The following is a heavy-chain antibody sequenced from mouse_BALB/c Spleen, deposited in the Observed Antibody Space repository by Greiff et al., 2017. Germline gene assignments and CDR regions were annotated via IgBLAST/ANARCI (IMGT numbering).Heavy chain of an antibody. D-gene: IGHD1-1*01. Sequence: EVQLQQSGTVLARPGASVKMSCKASGYTFTSYWMHWVKQRPGQGLEWIGAIYPGNSDTSYNQKFKGKAKLTAVTSTSTAYMELSSLTNEDSAVYYCTRGGITTGVFDYWGQGTTLTVSS. CDR3: TRGGITTGVFDY. J-gene: IGHJ2*01. CDR1: GYTFTSYW. CDR2: IYPGNSDT. V-gene: IGHV1-5*01.